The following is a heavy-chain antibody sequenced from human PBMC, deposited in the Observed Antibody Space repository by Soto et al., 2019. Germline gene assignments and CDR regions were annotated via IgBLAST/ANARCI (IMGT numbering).Heavy chain of an antibody. CDR3: ARHPGGRGYYYGMDV. D-gene: IGHD2-15*01. V-gene: IGHV1-69*13. Sequence: ASVKVSCKASGGTFSSYAISWVRQAPGQGLEWMGGIIPIFGTANYAQKFQGRVTITADESTSTAYMELSSLSSEDTAVYYCARHPGGRGYYYGMDVWGQGTTVTVSS. CDR1: GGTFSSYA. CDR2: IIPIFGTA. J-gene: IGHJ6*02.